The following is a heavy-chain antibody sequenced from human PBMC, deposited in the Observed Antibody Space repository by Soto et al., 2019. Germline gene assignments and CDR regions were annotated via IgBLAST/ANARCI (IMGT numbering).Heavy chain of an antibody. CDR3: TSRPSGMTYHAVFDF. D-gene: IGHD2-21*02. Sequence: PGGSLRLSCAASGLTFSGHWMTWVRQTPGEGLQGVAAIKPDGSETFYVDSVKGRFTISRGNARNSLFLQMDSLRAEDTAVYYCTSRPSGMTYHAVFDFWGQGPLVTVSS. CDR1: GLTFSGHW. J-gene: IGHJ4*02. CDR2: IKPDGSET. V-gene: IGHV3-7*03.